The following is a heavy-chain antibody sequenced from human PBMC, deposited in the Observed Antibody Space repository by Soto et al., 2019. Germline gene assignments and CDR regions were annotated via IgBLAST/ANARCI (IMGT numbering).Heavy chain of an antibody. J-gene: IGHJ5*02. D-gene: IGHD6-13*01. CDR2: IDQSGST. Sequence: QVQLQQWGAGLLKPSETLSLTCTVYGGSFSAYYWSWIRQPPGKGLEWIGEIDQSGSTNYNPSLKSRVTISVHRSKNQFSLKLSSVTAADTAVYYCARGRKQQLVRSAASDRFDPWGQGTLVTVSS. CDR1: GGSFSAYY. V-gene: IGHV4-34*01. CDR3: ARGRKQQLVRSAASDRFDP.